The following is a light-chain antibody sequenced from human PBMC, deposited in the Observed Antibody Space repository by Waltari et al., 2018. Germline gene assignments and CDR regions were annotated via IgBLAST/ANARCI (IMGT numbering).Light chain of an antibody. Sequence: EIVMPQSPATLSVSLGERATLSCRASQSVGSNYLAWYQQTPGQAPRLLISSASTRATGVPARFSGSGSGTEFTLTISSLQSEDFAIYYCQQDNNWPWTFGQGTKVEI. CDR1: QSVGSN. CDR3: QQDNNWPWT. V-gene: IGKV3-15*01. CDR2: SAS. J-gene: IGKJ1*01.